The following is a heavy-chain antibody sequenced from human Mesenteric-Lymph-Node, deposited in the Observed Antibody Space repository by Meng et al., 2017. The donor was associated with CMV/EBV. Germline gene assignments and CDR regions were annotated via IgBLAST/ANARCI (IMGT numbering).Heavy chain of an antibody. J-gene: IGHJ4*02. Sequence: GESLKISCAASGFTFSSYAMSWVRQAPGKGLEWVSVIYSGGSSTYYAGSVKGRFTVSRENSKNTLYLQMNSLRAEDTAVYYCAKGGGLPTLYSIDYWGQGILVTVSS. V-gene: IGHV3-23*03. CDR2: IYSGGSST. CDR1: GFTFSSYA. D-gene: IGHD5-12*01. CDR3: AKGGGLPTLYSIDY.